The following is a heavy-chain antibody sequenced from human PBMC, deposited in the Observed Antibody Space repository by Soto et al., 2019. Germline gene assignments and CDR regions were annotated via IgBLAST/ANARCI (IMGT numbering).Heavy chain of an antibody. Sequence: QVQLVQSGAEVKKPGASVKVSCKASGYTFTSYGISWVRQAPGQGLEWMGWISAYNGNTKYAQKLQGRVTMTADTSPSTAYMVLRSLSSDDTAVYYCARDSPPVDYWGQGTLVTVSS. CDR3: ARDSPPVDY. V-gene: IGHV1-18*01. CDR1: GYTFTSYG. J-gene: IGHJ4*02. CDR2: ISAYNGNT.